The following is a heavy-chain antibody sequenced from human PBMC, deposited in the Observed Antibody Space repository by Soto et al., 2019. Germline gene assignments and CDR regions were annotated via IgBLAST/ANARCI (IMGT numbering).Heavy chain of an antibody. CDR1: GGSISSYY. CDR2: IYNSGST. Sequence: QVQLQESGPGLVRPSETLSLTCTVSGGSISSYYWSWIRQPPGKGLEWIGYIYNSGSTNYNPSLKRRVTISVDTSKNQFSLKLSSVTAADTAVYYCAYGDSRGPIDSWGQGTLVTVSS. D-gene: IGHD4-17*01. V-gene: IGHV4-59*01. J-gene: IGHJ4*02. CDR3: AYGDSRGPIDS.